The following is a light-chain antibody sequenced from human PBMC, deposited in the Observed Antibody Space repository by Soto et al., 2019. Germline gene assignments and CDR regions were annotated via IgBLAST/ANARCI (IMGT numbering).Light chain of an antibody. V-gene: IGKV3-20*01. CDR3: QHYYFLFT. CDR2: GAS. CDR1: QSVSSSY. Sequence: EIVLTQSPGTLSLSPGERATLSCRASQSVSSSYLAWYQQKPGHAPRLLIYGASNRATGIPDRFSGSGSGTDFTLTISILEPDDFAVYYCQHYYFLFTFGPGTKVDIK. J-gene: IGKJ3*01.